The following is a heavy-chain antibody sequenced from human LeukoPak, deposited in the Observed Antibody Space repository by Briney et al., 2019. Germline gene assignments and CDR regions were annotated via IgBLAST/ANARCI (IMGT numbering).Heavy chain of an antibody. CDR1: GGSISSGSYY. J-gene: IGHJ5*02. Sequence: KPSETLSLTCTVSGGSISSGSYYWSWIRQPAGKGLEWIGRIYTSGSTNYNPSLKSRVTISVDTSKNQFSLNLSSVTAADTAVYYCARVRCGGGSCYFGGLTWFDPWGQGTLVTVSS. CDR2: IYTSGST. V-gene: IGHV4-61*02. D-gene: IGHD2-15*01. CDR3: ARVRCGGGSCYFGGLTWFDP.